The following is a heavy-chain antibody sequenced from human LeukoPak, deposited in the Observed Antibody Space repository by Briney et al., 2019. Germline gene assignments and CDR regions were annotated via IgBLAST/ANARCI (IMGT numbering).Heavy chain of an antibody. CDR2: IYYSGTT. J-gene: IGHJ6*02. Sequence: SETLSLTCTVSGGSIGRYYWSWIRESPAKGREWIGYIYYSGTTNYNPSLKSRVTISVDTSKNQFSLKLSSVTAADTAVYYCAREDPQTRVPEGMDVWGQGTTVTVSS. CDR3: AREDPQTRVPEGMDV. D-gene: IGHD4/OR15-4a*01. CDR1: GGSIGRYY. V-gene: IGHV4-59*01.